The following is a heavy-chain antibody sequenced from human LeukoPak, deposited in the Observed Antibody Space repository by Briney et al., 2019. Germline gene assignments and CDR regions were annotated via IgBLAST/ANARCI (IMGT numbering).Heavy chain of an antibody. CDR1: GFTSSTYA. CDR2: ISAAGDRP. D-gene: IGHD1-26*01. J-gene: IGHJ4*02. Sequence: GGSPRLSCAASGFTSSTYAMTCVCQAPGKGLECVSGISAAGDRPNSTAPAKGRFTNSRDNSKNTLYLQMDSLRAEDTAEYYCARSAVGTSCCTAVDYWGQGTLVTVSS. V-gene: IGHV3-23*01. CDR3: ARSAVGTSCCTAVDY.